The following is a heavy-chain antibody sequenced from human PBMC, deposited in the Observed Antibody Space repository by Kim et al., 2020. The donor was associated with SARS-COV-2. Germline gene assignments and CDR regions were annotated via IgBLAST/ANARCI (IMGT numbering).Heavy chain of an antibody. CDR1: GGTFSSYA. Sequence: SVKVSCKASGGTFSSYAISWVRQAPGQGLEWMGGIIPIFGTANYAQKFQGRVTITADESTSTAYMELSSLRSEDTAVYYCARDKEQYDPRSSHDAFDIWGQGTMVTVSS. V-gene: IGHV1-69*13. J-gene: IGHJ3*02. D-gene: IGHD1-26*01. CDR2: IIPIFGTA. CDR3: ARDKEQYDPRSSHDAFDI.